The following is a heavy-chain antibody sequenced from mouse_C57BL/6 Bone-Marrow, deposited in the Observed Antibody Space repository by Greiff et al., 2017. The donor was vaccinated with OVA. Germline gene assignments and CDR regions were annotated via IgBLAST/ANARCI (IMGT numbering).Heavy chain of an antibody. J-gene: IGHJ2*01. CDR3: ASPYYGSSYYFDY. D-gene: IGHD1-1*01. V-gene: IGHV1-59*01. CDR1: GYTFTSYW. CDR2: IDPSDSYT. Sequence: QVQLQQPGAELVRPGTSVKLSCKASGYTFTSYWMHWVKQRPGQGLEWIGVIDPSDSYTNYNHKFKGKATLTVDTSSSTAYMQLSSLTSEDSAVYYWASPYYGSSYYFDYWGQGTTLTVSS.